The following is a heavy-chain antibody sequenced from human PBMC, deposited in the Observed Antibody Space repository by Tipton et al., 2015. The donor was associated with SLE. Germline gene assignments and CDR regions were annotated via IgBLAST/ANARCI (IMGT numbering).Heavy chain of an antibody. D-gene: IGHD3-22*01. V-gene: IGHV3-21*01. Sequence: SLRLSCAASGFTFSSYSMNWVRQAPGKGLEWVSSISSSSSYIYYADSVKGRFTISRDNAKNSLYLQMISLRAEDTAVYYCARDRGGLDYYDSSGFDYWGQGSLVTVSS. J-gene: IGHJ4*02. CDR1: GFTFSSYS. CDR3: ARDRGGLDYYDSSGFDY. CDR2: ISSSSSYI.